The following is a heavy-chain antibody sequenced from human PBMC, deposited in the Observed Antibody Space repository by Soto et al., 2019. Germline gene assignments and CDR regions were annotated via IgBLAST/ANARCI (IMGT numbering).Heavy chain of an antibody. J-gene: IGHJ5*02. CDR3: AKDSSQVLVYWFDP. CDR1: GFTFNNFA. V-gene: IGHV3-23*01. Sequence: EVQLLESGGGLVQPGGSLRLSCAASGFTFNNFAMSWVRQAPGKGLEWVSAVSGSGSSSYYADSVRGRFTISRDNSKNTLYLQMNSLRAEDTAVYYCAKDSSQVLVYWFDPWGQGTLVTVSS. D-gene: IGHD6-13*01. CDR2: VSGSGSSS.